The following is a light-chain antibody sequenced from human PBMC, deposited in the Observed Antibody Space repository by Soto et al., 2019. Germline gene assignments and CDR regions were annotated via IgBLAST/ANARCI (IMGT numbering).Light chain of an antibody. CDR1: TNDVGGYNY. CDR3: NSYTSSTSRPYV. J-gene: IGLJ1*01. CDR2: EVS. Sequence: QSALTQPASVSGSPGQSITISCTGTTNDVGGYNYVSWYQQHPGKAPKLLIFEVSSRPSGVSNRFSGSKSGNTASLTISAVQAEDEADYFCNSYTSSTSRPYVFGTGTQLTVL. V-gene: IGLV2-14*01.